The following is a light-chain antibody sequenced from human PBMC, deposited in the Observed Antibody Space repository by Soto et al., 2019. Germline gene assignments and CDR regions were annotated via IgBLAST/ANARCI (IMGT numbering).Light chain of an antibody. V-gene: IGKV1-6*01. CDR1: QGIESD. Sequence: IQMTQSPSTLSASVGDRITITCRASQGIESDLSWYQQRPGKAPKLLIYAASNVHSGVPPRFSGSRSGTEFTLTISNLQPEDFASYYCLQDHDDSWTFGQGTKVEIK. CDR2: AAS. J-gene: IGKJ1*01. CDR3: LQDHDDSWT.